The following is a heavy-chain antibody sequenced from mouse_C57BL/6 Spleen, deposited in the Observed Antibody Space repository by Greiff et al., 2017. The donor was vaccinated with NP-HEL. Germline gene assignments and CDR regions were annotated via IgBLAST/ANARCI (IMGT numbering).Heavy chain of an antibody. CDR3: ESYSNYAMDY. V-gene: IGHV5-6*01. D-gene: IGHD2-5*01. Sequence: EVQLVESGGDLVKPGGSLKLSCAASGFTFSSYGMSWVRQTPDKRLEWVATISSGGSYTYYPDSVKGRFTISRDNAKNTLYLHMSSVKSEDTAMYYCESYSNYAMDYWGQGTSVTVSS. J-gene: IGHJ4*01. CDR2: ISSGGSYT. CDR1: GFTFSSYG.